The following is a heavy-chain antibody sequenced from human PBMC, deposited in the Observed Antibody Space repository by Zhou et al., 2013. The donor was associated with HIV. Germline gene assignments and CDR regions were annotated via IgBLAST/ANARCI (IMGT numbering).Heavy chain of an antibody. J-gene: IGHJ3*02. D-gene: IGHD4-17*01. CDR3: ARSLGDYRMGYAFDI. CDR1: GGTFSXYA. CDR2: IIPILGIA. V-gene: IGHV1-69*04. Sequence: QVQLVQSGAEVKKPGSSVKVSCKASGGTFSXYAXSWVRQAPGQGLEWMGRIIPILGIANYAQKFQGRVTITADKSTSTAYMELSSLRSEDTAVYYCARSLGDYRMGYAFDIWGQGTMVTVSS.